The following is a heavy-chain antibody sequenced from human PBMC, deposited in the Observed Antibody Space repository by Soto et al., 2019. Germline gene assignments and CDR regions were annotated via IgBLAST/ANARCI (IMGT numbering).Heavy chain of an antibody. V-gene: IGHV3-64D*06. D-gene: IGHD3-3*01. J-gene: IGHJ6*02. CDR3: VKAGEFWSGYYYYGMDV. Sequence: EVQLVEAGGGLVQPGGSLRLSCSASGFTFSSYAMHWVRQAPGKGLEYVSAISSNGGSTYYADSVKGRFTIYRHNSKRSLYLQISSLRAEDTAVYYCVKAGEFWSGYYYYGMDVWGQGTTVTVSS. CDR1: GFTFSSYA. CDR2: ISSNGGST.